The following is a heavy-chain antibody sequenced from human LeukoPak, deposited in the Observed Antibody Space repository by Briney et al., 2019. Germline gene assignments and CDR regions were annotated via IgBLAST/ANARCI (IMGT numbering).Heavy chain of an antibody. V-gene: IGHV1-8*01. J-gene: IGHJ4*02. CDR2: MNRNSGNT. CDR3: ARVSTYFGVVTDFDY. Sequence: ASVRVSCKASGYTFTSYDINWVRQAPGQGLEWMGWMNRNSGNTDYAQTLQGRVTMTRNTSISTAYMELSSLRSEDTAVYYCARVSTYFGVVTDFDYWGQGTLVTVSS. CDR1: GYTFTSYD. D-gene: IGHD3-3*01.